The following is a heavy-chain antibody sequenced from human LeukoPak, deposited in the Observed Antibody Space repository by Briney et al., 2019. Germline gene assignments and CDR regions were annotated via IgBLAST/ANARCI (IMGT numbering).Heavy chain of an antibody. CDR3: ARLKDDVTKFDY. D-gene: IGHD2-8*01. J-gene: IGHJ4*02. Sequence: GGSLRLSCAGSGFSFSRYWMAWVRQAPGKGLEWVASINQDVSRIHYVDSVKGRFTISRDNAKNSLFLQMNSLRVGDTAVYYCARLKDDVTKFDYWGQGTLVTVSS. CDR1: GFSFSRYW. CDR2: INQDVSRI. V-gene: IGHV3-7*01.